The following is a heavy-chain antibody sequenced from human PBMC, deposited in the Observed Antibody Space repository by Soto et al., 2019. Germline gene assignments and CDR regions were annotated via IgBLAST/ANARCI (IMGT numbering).Heavy chain of an antibody. D-gene: IGHD3-10*01. CDR3: ARDFGSGSRYGIDV. V-gene: IGHV4-39*01. J-gene: IGHJ6*02. Sequence: SQTLSLTCTVSAGSIRRNRYYGGWFRQPPGKGLEWIGSVYYSGSNYYNPSLRRRVTISVDTSKKQFSLRLSAVTAADTAVYYCARDFGSGSRYGIDVWGQGTMVT. CDR2: VYYSGSN. CDR1: AGSIRRNRYY.